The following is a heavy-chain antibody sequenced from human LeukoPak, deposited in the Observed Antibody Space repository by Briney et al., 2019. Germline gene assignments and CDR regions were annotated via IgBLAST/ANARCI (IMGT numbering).Heavy chain of an antibody. CDR3: ARAQVGAPTDL. Sequence: GGSLRPSCAASGFPFSSYAMYWVRQAPGKGLVWVARIHGGGDNISCADSVRGRFTISRDNAKDTLYLHGNSLRPEDTAVYYCARAQVGAPTDLWGQGTLVTVSS. CDR2: IHGGGDNI. CDR1: GFPFSSYA. V-gene: IGHV3-74*01. J-gene: IGHJ5*02. D-gene: IGHD1-26*01.